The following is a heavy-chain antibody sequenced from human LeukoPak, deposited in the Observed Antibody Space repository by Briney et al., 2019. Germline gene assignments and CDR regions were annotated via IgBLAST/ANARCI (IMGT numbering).Heavy chain of an antibody. CDR3: AKVGGSGTSYYYFGMDV. CDR1: GITFGNYA. Sequence: GGSLRLSCTAPGITFGNYAMHWVRQAPGEGLEWVTVISNDGSVKYYADSVKGRFTISRDNSKNTLYLQMNSLRAEDTAVYFCAKVGGSGTSYYYFGMDVWGQGTTVTVSS. D-gene: IGHD3-10*01. CDR2: ISNDGSVK. V-gene: IGHV3-30*04. J-gene: IGHJ6*02.